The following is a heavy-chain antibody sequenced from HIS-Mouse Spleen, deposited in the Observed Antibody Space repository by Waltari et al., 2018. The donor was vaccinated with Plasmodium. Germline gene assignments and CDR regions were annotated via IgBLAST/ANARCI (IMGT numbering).Heavy chain of an antibody. CDR1: GFTFSSYG. D-gene: IGHD3-3*01. Sequence: QVQLVESGGGVVQPGRSLRLSCAASGFTFSSYGMHWVRQAPGKGLEWVALISYDGRNKYYADSVKGRFTSSRDNSKNTLYLQMNSLRAEDTAVYYCAKEVLGYYDFWSRPDYWGQGTLVTVSS. J-gene: IGHJ4*02. CDR3: AKEVLGYYDFWSRPDY. V-gene: IGHV3-30*18. CDR2: ISYDGRNK.